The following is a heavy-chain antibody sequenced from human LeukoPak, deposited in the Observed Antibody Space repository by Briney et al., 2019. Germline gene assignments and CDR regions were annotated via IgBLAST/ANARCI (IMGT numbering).Heavy chain of an antibody. Sequence: GRSLRLSCAASGFTFSSYAMHWVRQAPGKGLEWVAVISYDGSNKYYADSVKGRFTISRDNSRNTLYLQMNSLRAEDTAVYYCAKEFVEMAYYYYYGMDVWGQGTTVTVSS. D-gene: IGHD5-24*01. J-gene: IGHJ6*02. CDR1: GFTFSSYA. CDR3: AKEFVEMAYYYYYGMDV. CDR2: ISYDGSNK. V-gene: IGHV3-30-3*01.